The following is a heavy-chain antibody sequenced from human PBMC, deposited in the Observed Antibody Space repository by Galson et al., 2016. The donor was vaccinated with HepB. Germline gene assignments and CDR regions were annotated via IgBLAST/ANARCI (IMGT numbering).Heavy chain of an antibody. CDR1: GFTFSSYG. CDR3: AKDYDFWSGYYKAPYFDF. V-gene: IGHV3-23*01. CDR2: ISDSGGRT. J-gene: IGHJ4*02. D-gene: IGHD3-3*01. Sequence: SLRLSCAASGFTFSSYGMNWVRQAPGKGLEWVSGISDSGGRTYYADSVKGRFTISRDNSKNTLNLQMNSLRAEDTAVYYCAKDYDFWSGYYKAPYFDFWGQGTLVTVSS.